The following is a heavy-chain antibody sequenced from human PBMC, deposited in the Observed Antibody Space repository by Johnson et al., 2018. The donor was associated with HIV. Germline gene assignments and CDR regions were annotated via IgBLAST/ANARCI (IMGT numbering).Heavy chain of an antibody. CDR1: GFTFSSYA. J-gene: IGHJ3*02. CDR2: VSYDGTNK. V-gene: IGHV3-30*04. CDR3: ARASVVVPFYAFDI. Sequence: SGGGVVQPGRSLRLSCAASGFTFSSYAMHWVRQAPGKGLEWVAVVSYDGTNKYYADSVKGRFTISRDNSKNTLYLEMNSLRAEDTAVYYCARASVVVPFYAFDIWGQGTMVTVSS. D-gene: IGHD2-21*01.